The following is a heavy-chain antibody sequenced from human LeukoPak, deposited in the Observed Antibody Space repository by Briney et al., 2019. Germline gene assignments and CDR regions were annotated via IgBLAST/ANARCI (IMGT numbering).Heavy chain of an antibody. CDR2: IYYSGST. V-gene: IGHV4-39*07. J-gene: IGHJ4*02. CDR3: ASTASGSGRRFGY. CDR1: GGSISSSSYY. D-gene: IGHD6-19*01. Sequence: EPSETLSLTCTVSGGSISSSSYYWGWIRQPPGKGLEWIGSIYYSGSTNYNPSLKSRVTISVDTSKNQFSLKLSSVTAADTAVYYCASTASGSGRRFGYWGQGTLVTVSS.